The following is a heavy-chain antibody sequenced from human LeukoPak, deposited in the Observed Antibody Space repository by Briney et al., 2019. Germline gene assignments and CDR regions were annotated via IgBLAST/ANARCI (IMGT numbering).Heavy chain of an antibody. J-gene: IGHJ4*02. V-gene: IGHV4-39*01. CDR2: IYYSGST. D-gene: IGHD4-17*01. Sequence: SETLLLTCTVSGGSISSSRYYWGWIRQPPGKGLQWIGSIYYSGSTYYNPSLKSRVTISVDTSKNQFSLKLSSVTAADTAVYYCARLNGPTVNLYYFDYWGQGTLVTVSS. CDR3: ARLNGPTVNLYYFDY. CDR1: GGSISSSRYY.